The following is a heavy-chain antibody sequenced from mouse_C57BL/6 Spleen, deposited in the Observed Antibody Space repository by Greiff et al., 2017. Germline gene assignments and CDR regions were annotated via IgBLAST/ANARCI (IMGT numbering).Heavy chain of an antibody. CDR1: GYTFTDYE. V-gene: IGHV1-15*01. CDR3: TRRDYGRGGYYFDC. J-gene: IGHJ2*01. Sequence: VQLQQSGAALVRPGASVTLSCKASGYTFTDYEMHWVKQTPVHGLEWIGAIDPETGGTAYNQKFKGKAILTADKSSSTAYMELRSLTSEDSAVYYCTRRDYGRGGYYFDCWGQGTTLTVSS. D-gene: IGHD1-1*01. CDR2: IDPETGGT.